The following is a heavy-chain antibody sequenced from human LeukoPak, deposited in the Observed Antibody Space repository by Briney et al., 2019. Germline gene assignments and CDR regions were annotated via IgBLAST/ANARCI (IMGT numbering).Heavy chain of an antibody. Sequence: GGSLRLSCAASGFTFSSYAMHWVRQAPGKGLEWVAVISYDGSNKYYADSVKGRFTISRDNSKNTLYLQMNSLRAEDTAVYYCAREAAPAVWGSYRSYYFDYWGQGTLVTVSS. J-gene: IGHJ4*02. CDR1: GFTFSSYA. CDR2: ISYDGSNK. V-gene: IGHV3-30*04. CDR3: AREAAPAVWGSYRSYYFDY. D-gene: IGHD3-16*02.